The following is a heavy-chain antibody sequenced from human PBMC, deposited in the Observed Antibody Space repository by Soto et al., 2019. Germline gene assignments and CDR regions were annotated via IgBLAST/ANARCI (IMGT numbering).Heavy chain of an antibody. CDR1: GGSISSYY. V-gene: IGHV4-59*12. Sequence: SETLSLTCTVSGGSISSYYWSWIRQPPGKGLEWIGYIYYSGSTNYNPSLKSRVTISVDTSKNQFSLKLSSVTAADTAVYYCARESRSRDWANLWSQGTLVTVSS. CDR3: ARESRSRDWANL. CDR2: IYYSGST. J-gene: IGHJ4*02. D-gene: IGHD2-15*01.